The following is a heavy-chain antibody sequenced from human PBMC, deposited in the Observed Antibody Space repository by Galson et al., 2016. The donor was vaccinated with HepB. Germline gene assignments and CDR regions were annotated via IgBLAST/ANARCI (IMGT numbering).Heavy chain of an antibody. CDR3: AKDRAIGWRYWYFDL. CDR1: GFAFSIYA. D-gene: IGHD6-19*01. CDR2: MTARGKNI. J-gene: IGHJ2*01. V-gene: IGHV3-23*01. Sequence: SLRLSCAASGFAFSIYAMAWVRQTPERGLEWVSAMTARGKNIYYADSVKGRFTISRDDSRSTLYLQMDSLRVEDTAVYYCAKDRAIGWRYWYFDLWGRGTLVTVSS.